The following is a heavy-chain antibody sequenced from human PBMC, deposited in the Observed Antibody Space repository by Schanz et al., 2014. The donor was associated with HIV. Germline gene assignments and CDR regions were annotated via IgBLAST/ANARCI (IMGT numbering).Heavy chain of an antibody. J-gene: IGHJ5*02. CDR3: ARGRRDVSMIILYWFDP. CDR2: MNPNSGNT. V-gene: IGHV1-8*01. CDR1: GYTFSSYD. D-gene: IGHD3-22*01. Sequence: QVRLVQSEAEVKNPGASVKVSCKASGYTFSSYDINWVRQATGQGLEWMGWMNPNSGNTGYAQKFQGRVTMTRNTSISTAYMELSSLTSEDTAVYYCARGRRDVSMIILYWFDPWGQGTLVTVSS.